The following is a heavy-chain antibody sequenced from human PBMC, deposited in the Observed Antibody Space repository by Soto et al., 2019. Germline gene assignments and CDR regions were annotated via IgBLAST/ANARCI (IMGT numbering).Heavy chain of an antibody. CDR1: GYPFTTYH. Sequence: ASVKVSCKASGYPFTTYHLHWLRHSPGQGLEWMGIVYVTGTGTRSAQKFQGRLTMTRDRSTSTVYMELSSLRSEDTAVYYCARPEGYGSGSYYFDSWGQGTLVTVSS. CDR2: VYVTGTGT. D-gene: IGHD3-10*01. V-gene: IGHV1-46*01. J-gene: IGHJ4*02. CDR3: ARPEGYGSGSYYFDS.